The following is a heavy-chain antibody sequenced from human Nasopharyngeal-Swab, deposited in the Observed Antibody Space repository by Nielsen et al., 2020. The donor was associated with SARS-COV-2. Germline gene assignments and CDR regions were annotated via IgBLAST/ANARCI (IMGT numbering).Heavy chain of an antibody. CDR2: INHSGSI. D-gene: IGHD1-20*01. V-gene: IGHV4-34*01. Sequence: SETLSLTCAVYGGSFSGYYWSWIRQSPGKGLEWIGEINHSGSINYNLSLKSRVTISVEPSKNQFSLKLSSVTAADTAVYYCARGRGITVTTPSPVFDYWGQGTLVTVSS. CDR3: ARGRGITVTTPSPVFDY. CDR1: GGSFSGYY. J-gene: IGHJ4*02.